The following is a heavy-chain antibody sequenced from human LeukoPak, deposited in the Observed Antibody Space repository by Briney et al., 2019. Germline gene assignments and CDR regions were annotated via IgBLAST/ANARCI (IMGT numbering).Heavy chain of an antibody. D-gene: IGHD1-26*01. V-gene: IGHV4-59*01. CDR2: IYYSGST. Sequence: PSETLSLTCTVSGGSISSYYWSWIRQPPGKGLEWIGYIYYSGSTNYNPSLKSRVTISVDTSKNQFSLKLSSVTAADTAVYYCARVHQLVGASQIFDYWGQGTLVTVSS. J-gene: IGHJ4*02. CDR3: ARVHQLVGASQIFDY. CDR1: GGSISSYY.